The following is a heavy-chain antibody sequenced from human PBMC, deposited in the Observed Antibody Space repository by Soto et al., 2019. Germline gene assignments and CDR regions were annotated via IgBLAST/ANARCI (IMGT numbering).Heavy chain of an antibody. Sequence: GGSLRLSCAASGFPINVTYLSWVRQAPGKGLEWLSVLYADGSTYYIDSVKGRFRISRDNAKNTLYLQMDNLRADDTAMYFCARTAEGGTPRTHWYFDLWGRGTPVTVSS. CDR1: GFPINVTY. V-gene: IGHV3-53*01. J-gene: IGHJ2*01. CDR2: LYADGST. D-gene: IGHD6-25*01. CDR3: ARTAEGGTPRTHWYFDL.